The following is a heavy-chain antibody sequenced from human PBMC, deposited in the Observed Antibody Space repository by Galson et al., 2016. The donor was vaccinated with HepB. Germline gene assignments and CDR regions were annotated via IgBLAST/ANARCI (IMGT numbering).Heavy chain of an antibody. CDR2: IKTKSDGGTT. D-gene: IGHD6-6*01. Sequence: SLRLSCAVSGFTFSNGWMNWVRQAPGKGLEWVGRIKTKSDGGTTAYAAPVRGRFTISRDDSTNTLYLQMDSLKTDDIAVYYCTTARFDFWGRGTLVTVSS. J-gene: IGHJ4*02. CDR3: TTARFDF. CDR1: GFTFSNGW. V-gene: IGHV3-15*07.